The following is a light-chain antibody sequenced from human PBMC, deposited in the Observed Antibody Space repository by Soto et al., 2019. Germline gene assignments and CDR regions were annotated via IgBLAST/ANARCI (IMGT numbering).Light chain of an antibody. V-gene: IGKV3-11*01. Sequence: EIVLTKSPATLSLSPGERATLSCRASQSVSSYLAWYQQKPGKAPRLLIYGASSRATGIPDRFSGSGSGTDFTLTISSLEPEDFAVYYCQQRSTWPPFSFGPGTKVDIK. CDR2: GAS. CDR3: QQRSTWPPFS. CDR1: QSVSSY. J-gene: IGKJ3*01.